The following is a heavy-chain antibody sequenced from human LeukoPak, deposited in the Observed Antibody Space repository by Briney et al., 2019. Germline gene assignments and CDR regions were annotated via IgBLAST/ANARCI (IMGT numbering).Heavy chain of an antibody. D-gene: IGHD3-10*01. CDR2: IWYDGSNK. CDR3: ARDLPADYYYGSGSYIRNDAFDI. J-gene: IGHJ3*02. V-gene: IGHV3-33*01. Sequence: PGGSPRLSCAASGFTFSSYGMHWVRQAPGKGLEWVAVIWYDGSNKYYADSVKGRFTISRDNSKNTLYLQMNSLRAEDTAVYYCARDLPADYYYGSGSYIRNDAFDIWGQGTMVTVSS. CDR1: GFTFSSYG.